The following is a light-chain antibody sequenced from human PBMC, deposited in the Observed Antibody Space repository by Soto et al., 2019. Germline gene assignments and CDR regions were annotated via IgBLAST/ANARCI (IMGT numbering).Light chain of an antibody. CDR2: DVT. CDR1: NSDVGYYDY. CDR3: SSYTPSNTLV. V-gene: IGLV2-14*01. J-gene: IGLJ1*01. Sequence: QSALTQPASVSGSPGQSITISCTGTNSDVGYYDYVSWYQQHPGKAPKLMIYDVTYRPSGVSDRFSGSKSGNTASLTISGLLAEDEADYYCSSYTPSNTLVFGTGTKLTVL.